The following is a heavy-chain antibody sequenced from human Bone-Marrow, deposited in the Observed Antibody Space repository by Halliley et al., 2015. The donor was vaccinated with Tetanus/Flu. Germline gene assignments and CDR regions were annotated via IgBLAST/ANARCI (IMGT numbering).Heavy chain of an antibody. D-gene: IGHD6-19*01. J-gene: IGHJ5*02. CDR1: GFTFSSYA. V-gene: IGHV3-23*01. Sequence: SLRLSCAASGFTFSSYAMTWVRQAPGKGLEWVSVITTTGGNTYYADSVRGRFTISRDNSKNMVFLQMNSLRGEDTAKYYCAKDSGSSGWYAWIDLWGQGTLVTVSS. CDR2: ITTTGGNT. CDR3: AKDSGSSGWYAWIDL.